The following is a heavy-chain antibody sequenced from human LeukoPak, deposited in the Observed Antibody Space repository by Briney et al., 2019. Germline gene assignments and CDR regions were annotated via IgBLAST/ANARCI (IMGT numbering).Heavy chain of an antibody. Sequence: SETLSLTCTVSGGSISSYYWSWIRQPPGKGLEWIGYMHYSGSTNYNPSLKSRVTISVDTSKNQFSLSLSSVTAADTAVYYCARLRRAGWLEYYFDYWGQGTLVTVSS. CDR1: GGSISSYY. V-gene: IGHV4-59*01. J-gene: IGHJ4*02. CDR3: ARLRRAGWLEYYFDY. D-gene: IGHD5-12*01. CDR2: MHYSGST.